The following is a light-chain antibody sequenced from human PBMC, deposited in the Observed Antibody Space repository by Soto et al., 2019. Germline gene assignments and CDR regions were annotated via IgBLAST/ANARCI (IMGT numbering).Light chain of an antibody. CDR1: QRIQRY. Sequence: DIQITQCPSALCGSLGASVTITFRSSQRIQRYLAWWQQKPGKAPNVLIYDASIFESGVPSRFSGSGSGTEFALTITRMQADDFATYSCKQYSSYFETFGKGTKVDIK. CDR3: KQYSSYFET. J-gene: IGKJ2*01. V-gene: IGKV1-5*01. CDR2: DAS.